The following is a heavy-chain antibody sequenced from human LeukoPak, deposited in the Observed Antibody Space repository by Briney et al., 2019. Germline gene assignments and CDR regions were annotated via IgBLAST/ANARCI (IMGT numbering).Heavy chain of an antibody. J-gene: IGHJ4*02. D-gene: IGHD3-3*01. Sequence: SETLSLTCTVSGGSISSSSYYWGWIRQPPGKGLEWIGSIYYSGSTYYNPSLKSRVAISVDTSKNQFSLKLSSVTAADTAVYYCASTKYYDFWSGWAYWGQGTLVTVSS. CDR1: GGSISSSSYY. CDR2: IYYSGST. CDR3: ASTKYYDFWSGWAY. V-gene: IGHV4-39*01.